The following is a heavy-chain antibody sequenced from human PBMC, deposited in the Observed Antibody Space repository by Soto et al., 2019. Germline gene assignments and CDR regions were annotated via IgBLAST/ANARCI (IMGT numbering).Heavy chain of an antibody. Sequence: ASVKVSCKASGYTFTSYAMHWVRQAPGQRLEWMGWINAGNGNTKYSQKFQGRVTITRDTSTSTAYMELSSLRSEDTAVYYCAKYPADYYYYGMDVWGQGTTVTAP. J-gene: IGHJ6*02. CDR3: AKYPADYYYYGMDV. D-gene: IGHD6-25*01. V-gene: IGHV1-3*01. CDR1: GYTFTSYA. CDR2: INAGNGNT.